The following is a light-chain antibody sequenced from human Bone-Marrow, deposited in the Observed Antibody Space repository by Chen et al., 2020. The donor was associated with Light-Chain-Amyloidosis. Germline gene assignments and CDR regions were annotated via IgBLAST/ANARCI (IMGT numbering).Light chain of an antibody. Sequence: SYHLNPPSSVAVSQGQTARITCSGDDLPTKYAYWYQQKPGQAPVLVIHRDTERPSGISERFSGSSSGTTATLTISGVQAEDEADYHCQSADSSGTYEVIFGGGTKLTVL. V-gene: IGLV3-25*03. CDR3: QSADSSGTYEVI. CDR2: RDT. J-gene: IGLJ2*01. CDR1: DLPTKY.